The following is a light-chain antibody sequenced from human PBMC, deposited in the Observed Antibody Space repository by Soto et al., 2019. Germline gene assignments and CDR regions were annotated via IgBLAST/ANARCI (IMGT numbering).Light chain of an antibody. CDR2: GAS. J-gene: IGKJ4*01. CDR1: QTVRTNY. CDR3: QQYSDSPLT. Sequence: EIVLTQSPGTLSLSPGERATLSCRASQTVRTNYLAWFQHKPGQAPRLLIYGASSRTTGIPDRFSGSGSGTAFTLTINRLELEDSAVYFCQQYSDSPLTFGGGTKVEIK. V-gene: IGKV3-20*01.